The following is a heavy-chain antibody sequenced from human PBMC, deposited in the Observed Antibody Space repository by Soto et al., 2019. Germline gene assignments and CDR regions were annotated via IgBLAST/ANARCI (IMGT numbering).Heavy chain of an antibody. V-gene: IGHV4-31*03. J-gene: IGHJ5*02. CDR3: ASPQKYCSSTSCYQGWFDP. CDR1: GGSISSGGYY. D-gene: IGHD2-2*01. CDR2: IYYSGST. Sequence: SETLSLTCTVSGGSISSGGYYWSWIRQHPGKGLEWIGYIYYSGSTYYNPSLKSRVTISVDTSKNQFSLKLSSVTAADTAVYYCASPQKYCSSTSCYQGWFDPWGQGTLVTVSS.